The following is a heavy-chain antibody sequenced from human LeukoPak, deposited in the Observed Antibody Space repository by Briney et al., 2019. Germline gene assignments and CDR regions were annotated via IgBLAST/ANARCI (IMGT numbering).Heavy chain of an antibody. V-gene: IGHV1-2*02. Sequence: ASVKVSCKASGYTFTGYYMHWVRQAPGQGLEWMGWINPNSGGTNYPEKFQGRVTMTRDTSMSTAYMDLSRLTSDDTAEYYCARDRGEYSSLTFDFWGQGTLVTVSS. CDR3: ARDRGEYSSLTFDF. J-gene: IGHJ4*02. CDR2: INPNSGGT. D-gene: IGHD3-10*01. CDR1: GYTFTGYY.